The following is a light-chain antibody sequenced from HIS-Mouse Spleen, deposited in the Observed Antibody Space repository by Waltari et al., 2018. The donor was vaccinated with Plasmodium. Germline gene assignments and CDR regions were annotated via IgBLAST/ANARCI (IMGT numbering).Light chain of an antibody. V-gene: IGKV3-20*01. CDR1: QSVCSSY. CDR3: QQYGSSPYT. J-gene: IGKJ2*01. CDR2: GAS. Sequence: EIVLTQSPGTLSLSPGERATPSCRASQSVCSSYLAWYQQKPGQAPRLLIYGASSRATGIPDRFSGSGSGTDFTLTISRLEPEDFAVYYCQQYGSSPYTFGQGTKLEIK.